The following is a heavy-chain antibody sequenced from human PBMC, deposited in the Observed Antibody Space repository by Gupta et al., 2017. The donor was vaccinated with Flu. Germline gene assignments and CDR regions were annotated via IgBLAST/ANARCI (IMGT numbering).Heavy chain of an antibody. CDR1: GYTFTAYY. CDR2: INPHSGST. J-gene: IGHJ5*02. Sequence: QVQLEQSGAEVKKPGASVKVSCKASGYTFTAYYIHWVRQAPGQGLEWMGRINPHSGSTNYEQKFQGRVTMTMDTSISTAYMDLSRLRSDDTAVYYCAREKYCSTSSCYRWFDPWGQGTLVTVSS. D-gene: IGHD2-2*02. V-gene: IGHV1-2*06. CDR3: AREKYCSTSSCYRWFDP.